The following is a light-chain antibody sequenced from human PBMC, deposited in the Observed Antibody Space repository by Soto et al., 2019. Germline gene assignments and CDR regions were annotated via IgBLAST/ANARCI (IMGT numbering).Light chain of an antibody. J-gene: IGKJ4*01. CDR3: QQYEDVPLT. CDR1: QDISDY. Sequence: DIQMTQSPSSLSASVGDRVTTTCQASQDISDYLSWYQQKPGKAPKLLIYDASNLEAGVPSRFGGSGSGTDFTFTISSLQPEDAATYFCQQYEDVPLTFGGGTNVEI. CDR2: DAS. V-gene: IGKV1-33*01.